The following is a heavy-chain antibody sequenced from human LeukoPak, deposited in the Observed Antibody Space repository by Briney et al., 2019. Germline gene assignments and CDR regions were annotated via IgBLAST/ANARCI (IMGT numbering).Heavy chain of an antibody. Sequence: GGSLRLSCAASGFTFSSYWMSWVRQAPGKGLEWVANIKQDGSEKYYVDSVKGRFTISRDNAKNSLYLQMNSLRAEDTAVYYCARDAPRATIFGVVIIVDYMDVWGKGTTVTVSS. J-gene: IGHJ6*03. D-gene: IGHD3-3*01. V-gene: IGHV3-7*01. CDR3: ARDAPRATIFGVVIIVDYMDV. CDR1: GFTFSSYW. CDR2: IKQDGSEK.